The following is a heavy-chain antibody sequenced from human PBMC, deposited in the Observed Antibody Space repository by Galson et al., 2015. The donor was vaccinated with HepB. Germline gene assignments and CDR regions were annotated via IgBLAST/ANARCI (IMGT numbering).Heavy chain of an antibody. CDR2: ISYDGSNK. Sequence: SLRLSCAASGFTFSAYGMHWVRQAPGKGLEWVAVISYDGSNKYYADPVKGRFTISRDNSKNTLSLQMNSLRAEDTAVYYCAKDDLPVQDFFDYWGQGTLVSVSS. J-gene: IGHJ4*02. CDR1: GFTFSAYG. D-gene: IGHD2-21*02. CDR3: AKDDLPVQDFFDY. V-gene: IGHV3-30*18.